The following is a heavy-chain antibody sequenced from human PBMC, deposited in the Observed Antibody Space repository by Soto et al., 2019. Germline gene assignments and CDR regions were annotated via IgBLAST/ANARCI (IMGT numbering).Heavy chain of an antibody. CDR3: ARGPIFGASSYTS. Sequence: ASETRWVTGGGWGGAFSEDYWSWIRQPTGKGLEWSGENNHSGKTNYSPSLKRRGTISVDTSKNQFSLNLPSVTAAVTAVYYCARGPIFGASSYTSWRQGPLVT. CDR2: NNHSGKT. D-gene: IGHD3-3*02. J-gene: IGHJ1*01. CDR1: GGAFSEDY. V-gene: IGHV4-34*01.